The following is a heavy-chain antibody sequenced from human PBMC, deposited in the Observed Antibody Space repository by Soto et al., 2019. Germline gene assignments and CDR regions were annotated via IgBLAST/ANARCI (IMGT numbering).Heavy chain of an antibody. CDR1: GGTFSSYA. Sequence: QVQLVQSGAEVKKPGSSVKVSCKASGGTFSSYAISWVRQAPGQGLEWMGGIIPIFGTANDAQKYQGRVTITAHESTSTAYMELSSLSSEDTAVYYCARRANAGVIAVWFDYWGQGTLVTVSS. CDR2: IIPIFGTA. J-gene: IGHJ4*02. D-gene: IGHD6-19*01. V-gene: IGHV1-69*12. CDR3: ARRANAGVIAVWFDY.